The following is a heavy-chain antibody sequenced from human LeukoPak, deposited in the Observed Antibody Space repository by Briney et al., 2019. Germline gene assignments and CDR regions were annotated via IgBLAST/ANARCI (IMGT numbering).Heavy chain of an antibody. CDR2: INHSGST. CDR3: GGGPPPRVKAAAGIFAG. CDR1: GGSFSGYY. Sequence: SETLSLTCAVYGGSFSGYYWSWIRQPPGKGLEWIGEINHSGSTNYNPSLKSRVTISVDTSKNQFSLKLSSVTAADTAVYYWGGGPPPRVKAAAGIFAGWGQGTLVPVSS. J-gene: IGHJ4*02. V-gene: IGHV4-34*01. D-gene: IGHD6-13*01.